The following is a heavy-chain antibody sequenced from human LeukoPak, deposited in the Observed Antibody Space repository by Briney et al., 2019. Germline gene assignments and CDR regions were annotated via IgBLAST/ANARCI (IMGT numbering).Heavy chain of an antibody. CDR3: ASGSYSSSWYGYYYYYMDV. Sequence: ASVKVSCKASGYTFSNYGIIWVRQAPGQGLEWMGWISAYNGNTNYAQKLQGRVTMTTDTSTSTAYMELRSLRSEDTAVYYCASGSYSSSWYGYYYYYMDVWGKGTTVTVSS. D-gene: IGHD6-13*01. CDR1: GYTFSNYG. CDR2: ISAYNGNT. J-gene: IGHJ6*03. V-gene: IGHV1-18*01.